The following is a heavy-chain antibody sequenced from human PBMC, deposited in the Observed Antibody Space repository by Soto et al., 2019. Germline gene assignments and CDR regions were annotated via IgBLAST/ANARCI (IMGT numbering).Heavy chain of an antibody. J-gene: IGHJ1*01. CDR3: AREDFQH. CDR2: IKESGGKT. CDR1: GFTFRNYG. V-gene: IGHV3-23*01. Sequence: GGSLRLSCAASGFTFRNYGMGWARQAPGKGLEWLSAIKESGGKTYYADSVKGRFTISRDNSQNTLYLQMNSLRADDTAMYYCAREDFQHWGQGTLVTVSS.